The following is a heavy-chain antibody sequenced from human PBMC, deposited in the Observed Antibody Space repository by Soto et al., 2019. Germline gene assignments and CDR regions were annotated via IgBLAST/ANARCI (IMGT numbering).Heavy chain of an antibody. CDR1: GFTFSNYE. V-gene: IGHV3-48*03. Sequence: EVQLVESGGGLVQPGGSLRLFCAASGFTFSNYEMNWVRQAPGKGLEWISYIGTRGRPIYCADSVQGRFTISRDNAGNSLYLQMNRLTAEDTAVYYCVRDPAIYSGRFDYGLDVWGQGTTVTVSS. CDR2: IGTRGRPI. D-gene: IGHD4-4*01. J-gene: IGHJ6*02. CDR3: VRDPAIYSGRFDYGLDV.